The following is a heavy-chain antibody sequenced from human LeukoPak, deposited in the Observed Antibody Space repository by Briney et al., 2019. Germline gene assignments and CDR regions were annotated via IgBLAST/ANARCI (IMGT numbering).Heavy chain of an antibody. CDR2: ISYDGSNK. Sequence: PGGSLRLFCAASGFTFSSYAMHWVRQAPGKGLEWVAVISYDGSNKYYADSVKGRFTISRDNSKNTLYLQMNSLRAEDTAVYYCASSLGELSSDYWGQGTLVTVSS. V-gene: IGHV3-30-3*01. CDR1: GFTFSSYA. CDR3: ASSLGELSSDY. J-gene: IGHJ4*02. D-gene: IGHD3-16*02.